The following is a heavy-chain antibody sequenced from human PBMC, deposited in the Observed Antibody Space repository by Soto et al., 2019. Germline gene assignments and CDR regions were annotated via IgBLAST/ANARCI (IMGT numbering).Heavy chain of an antibody. J-gene: IGHJ4*02. D-gene: IGHD4-17*01. Sequence: QVQLVQSGAEVKKPGSSVKVSCKASGGTFSSYTISWVRQAPGQGLEWMGRIIPILGIANYAQKFQGRVTIIADKSTSTAYMELSSLTTEDTAVYYCAVRCSGDNRGQGTLFTVSS. CDR3: AVRCSGDN. CDR2: IIPILGIA. V-gene: IGHV1-69*02. CDR1: GGTFSSYT.